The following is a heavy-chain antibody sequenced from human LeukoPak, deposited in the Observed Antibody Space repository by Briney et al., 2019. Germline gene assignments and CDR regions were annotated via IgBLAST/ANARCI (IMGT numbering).Heavy chain of an antibody. CDR3: ARVGYSYGFPGYYYYMDV. J-gene: IGHJ6*03. CDR1: GYTLTELS. CDR2: FDPEDGET. Sequence: ASAKVSCKVSGYTLTELSMHWVRQAPGKGLEWMGGFDPEDGETIYAQKFQGRVTMTTDTSTSTAYMELRSLRSDDTAVYYCARVGYSYGFPGYYYYMDVWGKGTTVTVSS. D-gene: IGHD5-18*01. V-gene: IGHV1-24*01.